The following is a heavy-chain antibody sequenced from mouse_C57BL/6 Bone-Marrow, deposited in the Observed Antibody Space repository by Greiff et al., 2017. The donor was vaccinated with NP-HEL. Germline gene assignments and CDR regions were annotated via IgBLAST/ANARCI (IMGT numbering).Heavy chain of an antibody. J-gene: IGHJ4*01. CDR1: GYTFTSYW. CDR2: IDPSDSET. CDR3: ATMGSTTVVAPYYAMDY. Sequence: QVQLQQPGAELVRPGSSVKLSCKASGYTFTSYWMHWVKQRPIQGLEWIGNIDPSDSETHYNQKFKDKATWTVDKSSSTAYMQLSSLTSEDSAVYYCATMGSTTVVAPYYAMDYWGQGTSVTVSS. V-gene: IGHV1-52*01. D-gene: IGHD1-1*01.